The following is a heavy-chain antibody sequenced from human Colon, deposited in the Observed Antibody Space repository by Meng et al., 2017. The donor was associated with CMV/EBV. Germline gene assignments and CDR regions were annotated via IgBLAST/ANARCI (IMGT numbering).Heavy chain of an antibody. CDR1: GFTFSSYR. J-gene: IGHJ4*02. D-gene: IGHD6-6*01. CDR3: ARGSSSSFDY. CDR2: ISSGATTI. Sequence: GGSLRLSCAASGFTFSSYRMNWVRQAPGKGLEWISSISSGATTIYYADSVKGRFTISRDNAKNSLYLQMNSLRAGDTAVYYCARGSSSSFDYWGQGALFTVSS. V-gene: IGHV3-48*04.